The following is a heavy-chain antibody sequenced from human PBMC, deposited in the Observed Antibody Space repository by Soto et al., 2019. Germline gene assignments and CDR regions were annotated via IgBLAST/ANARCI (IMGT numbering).Heavy chain of an antibody. CDR2: ISGSCGST. V-gene: IGHV3-23*01. Sequence: EVQLLESGGGLVQPGGSLRLSCAASGFTFSSYAMSWVRQAPGKGLEWVSGISGSCGSTYYTDSVKGRFTISRDNSKNTLYLQMTSLRAEDTAVYYCANRRSGSYYVWGQGTLVTVSS. J-gene: IGHJ4*02. CDR1: GFTFSSYA. D-gene: IGHD1-26*01. CDR3: ANRRSGSYYV.